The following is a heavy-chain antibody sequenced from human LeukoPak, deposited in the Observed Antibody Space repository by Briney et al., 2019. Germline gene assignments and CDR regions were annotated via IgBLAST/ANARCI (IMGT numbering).Heavy chain of an antibody. V-gene: IGHV1-69*04. Sequence: SVKVSCKASGGTCSSYAISWVRQAPGQGLEWMGRIIPILGIANYAQKFQGRVTITADKSTSTAYMELSSLRSEDTAVYYCARDPKQWEYFDYWGQGTLVTVSS. CDR2: IIPILGIA. J-gene: IGHJ4*02. D-gene: IGHD6-19*01. CDR1: GGTCSSYA. CDR3: ARDPKQWEYFDY.